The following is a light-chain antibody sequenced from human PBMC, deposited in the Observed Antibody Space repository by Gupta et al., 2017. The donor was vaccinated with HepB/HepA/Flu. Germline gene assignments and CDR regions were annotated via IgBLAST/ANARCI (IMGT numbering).Light chain of an antibody. CDR2: DAS. Sequence: EIVLTQSPATLSLSPGERATLSCRASQSVSSYLAWYQQQPGQAPRLLIYDASNRATGIPGRFSGSGSGTDFTLTISSLEPEDFAVYYCQQRSNWPITFGQGTRLEIK. J-gene: IGKJ5*01. CDR1: QSVSSY. CDR3: QQRSNWPIT. V-gene: IGKV3-11*01.